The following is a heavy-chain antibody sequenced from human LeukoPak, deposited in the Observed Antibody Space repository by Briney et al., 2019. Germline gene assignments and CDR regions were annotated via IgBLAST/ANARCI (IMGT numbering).Heavy chain of an antibody. V-gene: IGHV3-23*01. CDR2: ISGSGGST. Sequence: GGSLRLSCAASGFTFSSYAMSWVRQAPGKGLEWVSAISGSGGSTYYADSVKGRFTISRDNSKNSLYLQMNSLSAEDTATYYCVKGGVSGSAWYGDGSEDWAYFDHWGKGTLVTVSS. CDR3: VKGGVSGSAWYGDGSEDWAYFDH. D-gene: IGHD6-19*01. J-gene: IGHJ4*02. CDR1: GFTFSSYA.